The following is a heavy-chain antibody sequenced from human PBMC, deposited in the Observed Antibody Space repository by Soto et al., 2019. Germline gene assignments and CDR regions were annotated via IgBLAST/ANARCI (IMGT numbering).Heavy chain of an antibody. J-gene: IGHJ4*02. CDR1: GGRFTSYL. D-gene: IGHD6-19*01. CDR3: ARPFETSGWYDY. V-gene: IGHV5-51*01. CDR2: IYPGDSDT. Sequence: VESLTISCQCSGGRFTSYLIVLVRQMTGKGLELMGIIYPGDSDTRYSPSFQGQVTISADKSISTAYLQWSSLKASDTAMYYCARPFETSGWYDYWGQGTLVTGSS.